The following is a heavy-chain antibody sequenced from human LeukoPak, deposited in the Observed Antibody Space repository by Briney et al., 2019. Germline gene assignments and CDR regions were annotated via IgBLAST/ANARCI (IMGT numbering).Heavy chain of an antibody. CDR1: GGSISSYY. CDR2: IYYSGST. J-gene: IGHJ5*02. V-gene: IGHV4-59*01. Sequence: PSETVSLPCTVSGGSISSYYWSWIRQPPGKGLEWIGYIYYSGSTNYNPSLKSRVTISVDTSKNQFSLKLSSVTAADTAVYYCARDRSSGWYSGLFDPWGQGTLVTVSS. D-gene: IGHD6-19*01. CDR3: ARDRSSGWYSGLFDP.